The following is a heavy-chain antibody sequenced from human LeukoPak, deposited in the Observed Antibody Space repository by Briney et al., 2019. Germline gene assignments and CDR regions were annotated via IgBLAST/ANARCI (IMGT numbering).Heavy chain of an antibody. D-gene: IGHD6-19*01. CDR2: MNPNSGNT. CDR3: ASASVAGTGPMRYYFDY. CDR1: GYTFTNDD. V-gene: IGHV1-8*01. J-gene: IGHJ4*02. Sequence: ASVKVSCKASGYTFTNDDINWVRQATGQGLEWMGWMNPNSGNTGYAQKFQGRVTMTRNPSINTAYMELSSLRSDDTAVYYCASASVAGTGPMRYYFDYWGQGTLVTVSS.